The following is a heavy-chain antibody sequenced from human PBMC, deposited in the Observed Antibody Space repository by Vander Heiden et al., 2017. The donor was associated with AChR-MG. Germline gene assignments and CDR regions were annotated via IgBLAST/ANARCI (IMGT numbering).Heavy chain of an antibody. J-gene: IGHJ5*02. Sequence: QVQLQESGPGLVKSSETLSLTCFGSGASIQNGDWRWVRQPAGKGLEGIGRLSASGNTNYNPSLESRASLSGDTSKNQFSLKLSPVTPADTAVYYCARVGVNYRWFDPWGPGILVTISS. CDR3: ARVGVNYRWFDP. V-gene: IGHV4-4*07. CDR1: GASIQNGD. D-gene: IGHD3-10*01. CDR2: LSASGNT.